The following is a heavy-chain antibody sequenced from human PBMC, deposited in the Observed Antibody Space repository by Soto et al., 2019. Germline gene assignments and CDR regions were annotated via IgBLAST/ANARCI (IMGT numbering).Heavy chain of an antibody. CDR2: VISASGSV. Sequence: SGAEVKKPGSSVKISCKASGRIFSSFPTSWVRQVPGQGLEWMGGVISASGSVTYAPKFQGRVTMTAVNSAGIGYMELTSLTSEDTAIYYCARVGSRDAYNYVLDQWGPGTMVTVSS. CDR1: GRIFSSFP. CDR3: ARVGSRDAYNYVLDQ. V-gene: IGHV1-69*06. J-gene: IGHJ1*01. D-gene: IGHD5-18*01.